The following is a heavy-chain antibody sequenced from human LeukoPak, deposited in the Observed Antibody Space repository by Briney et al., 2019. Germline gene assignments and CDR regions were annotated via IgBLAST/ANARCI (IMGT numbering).Heavy chain of an antibody. CDR3: AREGEVIVTDNLFY. CDR1: GYSFSGYY. Sequence: ASVKVSCKASGYSFSGYYIHWVRQAPGQGLEWLGWINPSGGSTTYAQMFQGRVTMTRDTSTRTVYMELSSLRSEDTAAYYCAREGEVIVTDNLFYWGQGTLVTVSS. D-gene: IGHD2-21*01. J-gene: IGHJ4*02. V-gene: IGHV1-46*01. CDR2: INPSGGST.